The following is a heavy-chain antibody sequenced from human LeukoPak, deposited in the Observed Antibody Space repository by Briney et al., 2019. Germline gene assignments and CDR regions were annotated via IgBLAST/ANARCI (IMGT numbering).Heavy chain of an antibody. CDR1: GGSFSGYY. J-gene: IGHJ5*02. D-gene: IGHD3-10*01. Sequence: SETLSLTCAVYGGSFSGYYWSWIRQPPGKGLEWIGEINHSGSTNYNPSLKSRVTISVDTSKNQFSLKLSSVTAADTAVYYCARTARQARYGSGSYSFDPWGQGTLVTVSS. V-gene: IGHV4-34*01. CDR2: INHSGST. CDR3: ARTARQARYGSGSYSFDP.